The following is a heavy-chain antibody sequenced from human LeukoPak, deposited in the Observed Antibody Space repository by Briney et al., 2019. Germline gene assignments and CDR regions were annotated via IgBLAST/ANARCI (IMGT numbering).Heavy chain of an antibody. D-gene: IGHD3-16*01. CDR1: GGSIRSSYYY. CDR2: IYDSGST. J-gene: IGHJ6*02. V-gene: IGHV4-39*07. CDR3: AREHRESYSFYYYYGMDV. Sequence: PSETLSLTCTVSGGSIRSSYYYWGWIRQPPGKGLEWIGSIYDSGSTYYNPSLKSRVTISVDTSKNQFSLRLSSVTAADTAVYHCAREHRESYSFYYYYGMDVWGQGTTVTVSS.